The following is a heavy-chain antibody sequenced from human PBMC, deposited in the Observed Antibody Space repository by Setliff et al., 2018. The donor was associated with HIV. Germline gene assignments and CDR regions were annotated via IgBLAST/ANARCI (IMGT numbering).Heavy chain of an antibody. V-gene: IGHV4-34*01. J-gene: IGHJ6*03. Sequence: PSETLSLTCDVYGGSFSGYYWSWIRQPPGKGLERIGEINHSGSTNYNPSLKSRVTISVDTSKDQFSLKLSSVTAADTAVYYCARTRSDFWSGYSPYYYYYMDVWGKGTTVTVSS. CDR1: GGSFSGYY. CDR2: INHSGST. D-gene: IGHD3-3*01. CDR3: ARTRSDFWSGYSPYYYYYMDV.